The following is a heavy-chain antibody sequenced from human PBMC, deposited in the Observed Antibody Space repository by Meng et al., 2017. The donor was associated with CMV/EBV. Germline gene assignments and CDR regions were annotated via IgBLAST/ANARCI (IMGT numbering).Heavy chain of an antibody. CDR2: IADSRNT. D-gene: IGHD1-26*01. CDR1: GGSFSGYY. V-gene: IGHV4-34*01. CDR3: AREVGAPYFDM. Sequence: GSLRLSCAVYGGSFSGYYWAWIRQPPGKRLEWIGSIADSRNTYYTPSLQSRVTIAVDTSKNQFSLKLTSVTAADTAVYFCAREVGAPYFDMWGQGTMVTVSS. J-gene: IGHJ3*02.